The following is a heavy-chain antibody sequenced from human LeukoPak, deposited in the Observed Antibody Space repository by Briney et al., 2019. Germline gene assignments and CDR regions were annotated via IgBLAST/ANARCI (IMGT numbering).Heavy chain of an antibody. V-gene: IGHV4-59*01. CDR2: IYYSGST. CDR3: AREGIAAARNAFDI. CDR1: GGSISSYY. Sequence: SETLSLTCTVSGGSISSYYWSWIRQPPGKGLEWIGYIYYSGSTNYNPSLKSRVTISVDTSKDQFSLKLSSVTAADTAVYYCAREGIAAARNAFDIWGQGTMVTVSS. D-gene: IGHD6-13*01. J-gene: IGHJ3*02.